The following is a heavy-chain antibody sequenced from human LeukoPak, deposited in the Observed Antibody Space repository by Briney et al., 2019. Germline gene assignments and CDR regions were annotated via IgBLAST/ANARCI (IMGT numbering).Heavy chain of an antibody. V-gene: IGHV4-39*01. CDR1: GGSISSSSYY. D-gene: IGHD6-13*01. Sequence: SETLSLTCTVSGGSISSSSYYWGWIRQPPGKGLEWIGSIYYSGSTYYNPSLKSRVTISVDTSKNQFSLKLSSVTAADTAVYYCYGSAAAGTAFRVYYYYYYMDVWGKGTTVTVSS. J-gene: IGHJ6*03. CDR3: YGSAAAGTAFRVYYYYYYMDV. CDR2: IYYSGST.